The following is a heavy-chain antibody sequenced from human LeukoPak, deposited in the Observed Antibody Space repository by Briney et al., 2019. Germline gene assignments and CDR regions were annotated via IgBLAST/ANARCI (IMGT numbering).Heavy chain of an antibody. V-gene: IGHV3-7*01. D-gene: IGHD6-13*01. CDR3: ARACESSSPGFMDV. CDR1: GFTFSSYW. J-gene: IGHJ6*03. Sequence: GGSLRLSCAASGFTFSSYWISWVRQAPGKGLEWVANMKQDGSEKYYVDSVKGRFTISRDNAKNSLYLQMNSLRAEDTAVYYCARACESSSPGFMDVWGKGTTVTVSS. CDR2: MKQDGSEK.